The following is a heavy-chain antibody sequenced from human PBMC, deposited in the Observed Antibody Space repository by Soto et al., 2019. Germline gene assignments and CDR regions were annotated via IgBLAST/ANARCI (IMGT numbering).Heavy chain of an antibody. CDR3: ARDSQFSTSWQKFDY. CDR2: VNTYNGNP. D-gene: IGHD2-2*01. J-gene: IGHJ4*02. CDR1: GYTFTSYG. V-gene: IGHV1-18*01. Sequence: QVQLVQSGVEVKQPGASVKVSCQASGYTFTSYGISWLRQAPGQGPEWMGWVNTYNGNPNYAQTLQGRVTMTTDTSTSTAYMELRSLRSDDTAVYYCARDSQFSTSWQKFDYRGQGTLVTVSS.